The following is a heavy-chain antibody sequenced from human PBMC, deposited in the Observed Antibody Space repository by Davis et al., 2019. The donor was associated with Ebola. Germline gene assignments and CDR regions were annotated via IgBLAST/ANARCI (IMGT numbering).Heavy chain of an antibody. Sequence: MPSETLSLTCTVSGGSISSNSYYWGWIRQPPGKGLEWIGNIYHSGSTFYNPSLKSRVTISVDTSDNQFSLKLGSVTAADTAVYYCARSYYYDSSGYPHWGQGTLVTVSS. CDR2: IYHSGST. J-gene: IGHJ4*02. CDR1: GGSISSNSYY. CDR3: ARSYYYDSSGYPH. V-gene: IGHV4-39*01. D-gene: IGHD3-22*01.